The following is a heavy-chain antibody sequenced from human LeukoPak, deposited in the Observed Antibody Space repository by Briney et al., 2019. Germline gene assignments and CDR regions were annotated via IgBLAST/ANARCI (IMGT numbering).Heavy chain of an antibody. J-gene: IGHJ4*02. CDR1: GYTFTSYY. D-gene: IGHD3-10*01. V-gene: IGHV1-69*13. CDR3: ARDWDYYGSGSSLDS. Sequence: ASVKVSCKASGYTFTSYYMHWVRQAPGQGLEWMGGIIPIFGSPNYAQKFQGRVTITADESTSTVYMELSSLKSEDTAVYYCARDWDYYGSGSSLDSWGQGTHVTVSS. CDR2: IIPIFGSP.